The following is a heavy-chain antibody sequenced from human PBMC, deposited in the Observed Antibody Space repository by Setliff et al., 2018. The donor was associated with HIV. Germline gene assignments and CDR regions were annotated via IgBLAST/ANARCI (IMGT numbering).Heavy chain of an antibody. D-gene: IGHD1-1*01. V-gene: IGHV1-2*06. CDR2: ISAHSGAT. CDR1: GSIFTGYY. CDR3: AYTSITTRRFDY. Sequence: ASVKVSCKASGSIFTGYYIHWVRQAPGQGLEWMARISAHSGATDYLQSLQGRVTVTRDTSINTAYLELRGLSSDDTAIYFCAYTSITTRRFDYWGQGTLVTVSS. J-gene: IGHJ4*02.